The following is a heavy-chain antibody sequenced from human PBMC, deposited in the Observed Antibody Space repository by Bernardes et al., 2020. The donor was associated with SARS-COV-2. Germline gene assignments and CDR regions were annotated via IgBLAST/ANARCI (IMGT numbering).Heavy chain of an antibody. CDR3: AKDYGTRASMDKIGGMDD. D-gene: IGHD2-2*03. CDR1: GFTFGHSG. J-gene: IGHJ6*02. V-gene: IGHV3-33*06. CDR2: IWYDGSNQ. Sequence: GGSLRLSCAASGFTFGHSGMHWVRQAPGKGLEWVAIIWYDGSNQYYAESVKGRFTISRDNSKNTVYLQMNTLRAEDTAVYYCAKDYGTRASMDKIGGMDDWGQGTTVTVSS.